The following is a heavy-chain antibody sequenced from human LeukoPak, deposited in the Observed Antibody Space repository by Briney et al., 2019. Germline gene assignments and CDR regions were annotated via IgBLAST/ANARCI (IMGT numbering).Heavy chain of an antibody. CDR1: GFVLSNSW. V-gene: IGHV3-74*01. Sequence: GGSLRLSCAASGFVLSNSWRHWVRKAPGKGLVWVSRISPDAGTTTYADSVKGPCTISRDNVKNTVYLLMNSLRAEDTAVYYCARSLGGTASWGQGTVVTVSS. CDR2: ISPDAGTT. J-gene: IGHJ5*02. CDR3: ARSLGGTAS. D-gene: IGHD1-26*01.